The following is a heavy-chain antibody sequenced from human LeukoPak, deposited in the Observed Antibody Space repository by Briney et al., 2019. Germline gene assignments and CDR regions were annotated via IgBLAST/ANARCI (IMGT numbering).Heavy chain of an antibody. CDR2: IKQDGSEK. D-gene: IGHD2-15*01. CDR1: GFTFSSYW. J-gene: IGHJ4*02. Sequence: GGSLRLSCAASGFTFSSYWMSWVRQAPGKGLEWVANIKQDGSEKYYVDSVKGRFTISRDNSKNTLYLQMNSLRAEDTAVYYCANEVVVAATVYWGQGTLVTVSS. V-gene: IGHV3-7*03. CDR3: ANEVVVAATVY.